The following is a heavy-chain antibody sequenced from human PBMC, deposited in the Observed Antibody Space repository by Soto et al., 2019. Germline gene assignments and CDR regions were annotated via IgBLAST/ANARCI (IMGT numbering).Heavy chain of an antibody. CDR3: ARVLGGGVVVPAAPYYYYYYMDV. D-gene: IGHD2-2*01. V-gene: IGHV4-39*02. Sequence: SETLSLTCLVSGGSINNSTYYWGWIRQPPGKGLEWIGSIYHSGATYYNPSLRSRITISVDTSKNHFSLKLTSVTAADTAVYYCARVLGGGVVVPAAPYYYYYYMDVWGKGTTVTVSS. J-gene: IGHJ6*03. CDR2: IYHSGAT. CDR1: GGSINNSTYY.